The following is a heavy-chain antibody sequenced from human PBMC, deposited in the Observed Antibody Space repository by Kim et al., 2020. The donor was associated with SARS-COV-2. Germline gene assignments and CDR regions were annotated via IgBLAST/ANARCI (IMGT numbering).Heavy chain of an antibody. CDR1: GFTFSRRA. Sequence: GGSLRLSCAASGFTFSRRAMSWVRQVPGKGLEWIASVNNNNNPYYADSVKGRFTVSRDITKDTLYLQMNSRRADDTALYYCAKDHPSSGWPTFDSWGQGTLVAVS. CDR3: AKDHPSSGWPTFDS. CDR2: VNNNNNP. D-gene: IGHD6-19*01. J-gene: IGHJ4*02. V-gene: IGHV3-23*05.